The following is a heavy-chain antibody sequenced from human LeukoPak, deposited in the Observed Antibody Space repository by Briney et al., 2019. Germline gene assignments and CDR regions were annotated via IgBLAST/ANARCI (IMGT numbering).Heavy chain of an antibody. CDR2: INPNTGGT. V-gene: IGHV1-2*02. Sequence: ASVKVSCRTSGYTFTGYYMHWVRQAPGQGLEWMGWINPNTGGTNYAQKFQGRVTMTSDTSISTAYMELSSLRSDDTAMYYCARAPMIVVVFPPRLDFWGQGTLVTVSS. CDR1: GYTFTGYY. D-gene: IGHD3-22*01. CDR3: ARAPMIVVVFPPRLDF. J-gene: IGHJ4*02.